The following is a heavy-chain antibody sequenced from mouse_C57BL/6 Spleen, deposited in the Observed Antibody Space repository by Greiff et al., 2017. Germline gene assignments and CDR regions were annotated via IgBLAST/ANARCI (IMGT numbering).Heavy chain of an antibody. V-gene: IGHV1-55*01. CDR1: GYTFTSYW. Sequence: QVQLQQPGAELVKPGASVKLSCKASGYTFTSYWITWVKQRPGQGLEWIGDIYPGSGSTNYNEKFKSKTTLTVDTSSSTAYMQLSSLISEDSAVYYSARKYYGSIALGGRGQGTTLTVAS. J-gene: IGHJ2*01. CDR3: ARKYYGSIALGG. CDR2: IYPGSGST. D-gene: IGHD1-1*01.